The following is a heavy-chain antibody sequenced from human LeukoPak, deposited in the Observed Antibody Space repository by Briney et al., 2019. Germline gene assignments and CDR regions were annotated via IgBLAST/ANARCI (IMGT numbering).Heavy chain of an antibody. V-gene: IGHV1-58*02. Sequence: SVKVSCKASGFTFTSSAMQWVRQARGQRLEWIGWIVVGSGNTNYAQKFQERVTITRDMSTSTAYMELSSLRSEDTAVYYCARGRRYGDYYFDYWGQGTLVTVSS. CDR3: ARGRRYGDYYFDY. J-gene: IGHJ4*02. D-gene: IGHD4-17*01. CDR1: GFTFTSSA. CDR2: IVVGSGNT.